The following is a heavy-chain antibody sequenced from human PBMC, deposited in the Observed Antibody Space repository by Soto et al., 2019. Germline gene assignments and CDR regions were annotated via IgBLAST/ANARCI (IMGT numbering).Heavy chain of an antibody. CDR2: IRDDGSNK. CDR3: ARGVRSLPNWFDP. D-gene: IGHD1-26*01. V-gene: IGHV3-33*01. J-gene: IGHJ5*02. CDR1: GFTFSSYG. Sequence: GGSLRLSCAASGFTFSSYGMHWVRQAPGKGMEWVAVIRDDGSNKYYADSVKGRFTISRDNAKNSLYLQMNSLRAEDTAVYYCARGVRSLPNWFDPSGQGTLVTVSS.